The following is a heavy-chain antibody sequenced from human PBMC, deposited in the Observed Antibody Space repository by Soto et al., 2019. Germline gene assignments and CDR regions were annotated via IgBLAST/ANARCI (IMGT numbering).Heavy chain of an antibody. J-gene: IGHJ4*02. CDR2: IYYSGSI. CDR3: ARGGGGTAAFDY. D-gene: IGHD1-1*01. CDR1: GGSVSSGTYY. V-gene: IGHV4-61*01. Sequence: SETLSLTCTVSGGSVSSGTYYWSWIRQPPGKGLECIGYIYYSGSINYNPSLKSRVTISVDTSKNQFSLKMNSVTAADTAVYYCARGGGGTAAFDYWGQGTLVTVSS.